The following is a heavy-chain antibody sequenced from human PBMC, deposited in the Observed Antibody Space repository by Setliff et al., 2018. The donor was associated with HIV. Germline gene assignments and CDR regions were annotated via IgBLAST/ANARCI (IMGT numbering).Heavy chain of an antibody. CDR3: ARSLAYCSGGGCSSGNYYYMDV. Sequence: SETLSLTCTVSGGSLNTGTYYWSWIRQPAGKGLEWIGHIFHAGSTYYNPSLKSRVTLSVDTSENQYSLKLTSLIAADTAVYYCARSLAYCSGGGCSSGNYYYMDVWGKGTTVTVSS. CDR1: GGSLNTGTYY. J-gene: IGHJ6*03. V-gene: IGHV4-39*01. D-gene: IGHD2-15*01. CDR2: IFHAGST.